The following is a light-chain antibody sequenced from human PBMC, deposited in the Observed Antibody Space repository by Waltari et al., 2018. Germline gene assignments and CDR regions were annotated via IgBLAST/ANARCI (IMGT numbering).Light chain of an antibody. CDR3: QQYRINPWT. Sequence: DIQITQSPSTLSASVAHRVTIPCRASASINSWLAWYQEKPGKAPKLLIQKASNLESGVPSRFSGSGSGTEFTLTISSLQADDFATYYCQQYRINPWTFGQGTKVEI. J-gene: IGKJ1*01. CDR1: ASINSW. CDR2: KAS. V-gene: IGKV1-5*03.